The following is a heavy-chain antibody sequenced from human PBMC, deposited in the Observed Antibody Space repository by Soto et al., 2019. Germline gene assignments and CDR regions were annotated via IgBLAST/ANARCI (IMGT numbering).Heavy chain of an antibody. CDR3: ARQYYDFWSGYCSLACYYYYGMDV. V-gene: IGHV4-39*01. J-gene: IGHJ6*02. CDR1: GGSISSSSYY. D-gene: IGHD3-3*01. Sequence: SETLSLTCTVSGGSISSSSYYWGWIRQPPGKGLEWIGSIYYSGSTYYNPSLKSRVTISVDTSKNQFSLKLSSVTAADTAVYYCARQYYDFWSGYCSLACYYYYGMDVWGQGTTVTVSS. CDR2: IYYSGST.